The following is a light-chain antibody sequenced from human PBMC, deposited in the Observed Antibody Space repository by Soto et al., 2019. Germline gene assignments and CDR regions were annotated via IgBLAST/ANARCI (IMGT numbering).Light chain of an antibody. J-gene: IGKJ1*01. CDR1: QTISSW. CDR2: KAS. Sequence: DIQMTQSPSTLSGSVGDRVTITCRASQTISSWLAWYQQKPGKAPKLLIYKASTLKSGVPSRFSGSGSGTEFTLTISSLQPDDFETYYCQHYNSYSEAFGQGTKEDIK. CDR3: QHYNSYSEA. V-gene: IGKV1-5*03.